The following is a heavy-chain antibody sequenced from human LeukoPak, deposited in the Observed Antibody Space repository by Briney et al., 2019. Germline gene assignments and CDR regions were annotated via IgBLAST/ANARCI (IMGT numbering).Heavy chain of an antibody. CDR1: GFTFSSYG. Sequence: GGSLRLACAVSGFTFSSYGMHWVRQAPGKGLEWVAVISYDGSNKYYADSVKGRFTISRDNSKNTLYLQMNSLRAEDTAVYYCAKMGYPSIPPYDAFDIWGQGTMVTVSS. J-gene: IGHJ3*02. D-gene: IGHD5-18*01. CDR2: ISYDGSNK. V-gene: IGHV3-30*18. CDR3: AKMGYPSIPPYDAFDI.